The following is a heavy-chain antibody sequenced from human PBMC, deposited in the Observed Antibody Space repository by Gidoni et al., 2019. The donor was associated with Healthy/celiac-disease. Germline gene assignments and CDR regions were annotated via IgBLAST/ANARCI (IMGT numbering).Heavy chain of an antibody. CDR2: IWYDGSNK. CDR3: ARDRDYDILTGYYRDDAFDI. V-gene: IGHV3-33*01. Sequence: QVQLVESGGGVVQPGRSLRLSCAASGFTFSSYGMPWVRQAPGKGLEWVAVIWYDGSNKYYADSVKGRFTISRDNSKNTLYLQMNSLRAEDTAVYYCARDRDYDILTGYYRDDAFDIWGQGTMVTVSS. CDR1: GFTFSSYG. J-gene: IGHJ3*02. D-gene: IGHD3-9*01.